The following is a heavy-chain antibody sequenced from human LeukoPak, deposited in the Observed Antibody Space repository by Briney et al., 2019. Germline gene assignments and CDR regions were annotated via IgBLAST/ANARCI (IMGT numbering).Heavy chain of an antibody. CDR3: ASGSGYDPYYYGMDV. J-gene: IGHJ6*02. D-gene: IGHD5-12*01. CDR1: GGTFSSYA. CDR2: IIPILGIA. V-gene: IGHV1-69*04. Sequence: ASVKVSCKASGGTFSSYAISWVRQAPGQGLEWMRRIIPILGIANYAQKFHGRVTITADKSTSTAYMELSSLRSEDTAVYYCASGSGYDPYYYGMDVWGQGTTVTVSS.